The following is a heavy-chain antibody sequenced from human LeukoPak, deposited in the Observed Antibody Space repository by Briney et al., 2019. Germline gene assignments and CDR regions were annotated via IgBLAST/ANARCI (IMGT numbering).Heavy chain of an antibody. J-gene: IGHJ4*02. D-gene: IGHD1-1*01. Sequence: GGSLRLSCTASGFPFSDYSMNWVRQAPGKGLQWISYIGISSGNTKYADSVKGRFTISADNARNSLYLQMNSLRVEDTAVYYCARDHNYAFDNWGQGTLVSVSS. CDR2: IGISSGNT. CDR1: GFPFSDYS. V-gene: IGHV3-48*04. CDR3: ARDHNYAFDN.